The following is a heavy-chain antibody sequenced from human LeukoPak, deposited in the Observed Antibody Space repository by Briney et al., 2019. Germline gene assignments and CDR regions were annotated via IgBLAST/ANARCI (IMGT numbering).Heavy chain of an antibody. Sequence: PSETLSLTCTVSGGSISSYYWSWIRQPAGKGLEWIGRIYASGSTNYNASLKSRVSMSVDTSKNQFSLKLSSVTAADTAVYYCARHIVTMVRGVRSVYYMDVWGKGTTVTVSS. J-gene: IGHJ6*03. CDR2: IYASGST. V-gene: IGHV4-4*07. D-gene: IGHD3-10*01. CDR3: ARHIVTMVRGVRSVYYMDV. CDR1: GGSISSYY.